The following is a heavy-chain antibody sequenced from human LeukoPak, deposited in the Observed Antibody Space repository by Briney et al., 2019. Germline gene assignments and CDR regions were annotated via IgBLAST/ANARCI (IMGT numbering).Heavy chain of an antibody. CDR3: ARTSSSGLVGGYYFDY. J-gene: IGHJ4*02. V-gene: IGHV4-38-2*02. Sequence: SEALSLTCTVSGYFISSGYYWGWIRQPPGKGLQWIGSIHHSGSTYYNPSLKSRVTISVDTSKNQFSLKLSSVTAADTAVYYCARTSSSGLVGGYYFDYWGQGTLVTVSS. CDR2: IHHSGST. CDR1: GYFISSGYY. D-gene: IGHD6-19*01.